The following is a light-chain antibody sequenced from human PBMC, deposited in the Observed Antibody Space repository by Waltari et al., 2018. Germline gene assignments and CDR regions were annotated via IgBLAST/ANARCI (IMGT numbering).Light chain of an antibody. V-gene: IGLV1-40*01. Sequence: QSVLTQPPSMSGAPGQKVTIPCTGGSSNFGAGYDVHWYQQFPGAAPKLLIFGNTNRASGVPGRVSGSKSGTSASLGIAGLQSEDEAVYYCQSFDSSLSASVFGGGTKLTVL. CDR3: QSFDSSLSASV. CDR1: SSNFGAGYD. J-gene: IGLJ3*02. CDR2: GNT.